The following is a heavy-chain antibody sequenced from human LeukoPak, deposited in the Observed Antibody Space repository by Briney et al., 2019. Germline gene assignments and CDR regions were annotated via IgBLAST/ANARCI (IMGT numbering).Heavy chain of an antibody. J-gene: IGHJ6*02. CDR3: ASTVTTNYYYGMDV. V-gene: IGHV1-8*01. CDR1: GYTFTSYD. Sequence: ASVKVSCKASGYTFTSYDINWVRQATGQGLGWMGWMNPNSGNTSYAQKFQGRVTMTRNTSISTAYMELSSLRSEDTAVYYCASTVTTNYYYGMDVWGQGTTVTVSS. D-gene: IGHD4-17*01. CDR2: MNPNSGNT.